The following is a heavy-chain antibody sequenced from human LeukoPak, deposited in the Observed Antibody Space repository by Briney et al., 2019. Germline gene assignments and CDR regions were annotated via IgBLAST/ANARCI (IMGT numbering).Heavy chain of an antibody. CDR1: GGSIRNYY. CDR3: ARSYGGPGGFDI. Sequence: PSETLSLTCTVSGGSIRNYYWSWIRQSPGKELEWVGFIYYSGSTNYNPSLKSPVTISLDTSKNQFSLKLNPVTAADTAVYNCARSYGGPGGFDIWGQGTMVTVSS. V-gene: IGHV4-59*01. J-gene: IGHJ3*02. D-gene: IGHD4-23*01. CDR2: IYYSGST.